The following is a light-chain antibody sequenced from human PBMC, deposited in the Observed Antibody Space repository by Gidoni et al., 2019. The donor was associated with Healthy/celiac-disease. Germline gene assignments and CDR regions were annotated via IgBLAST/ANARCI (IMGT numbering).Light chain of an antibody. CDR1: QSISSY. J-gene: IGKJ2*04. CDR2: AAS. Sequence: DIQMTQSPSSPSASVGDRDTITCRASQSISSYLNWYQQKPGEAPKPLIYAASSLQSRVPSRFSGSGSGTDFTLTISSLQPEDFATYYCQQSYSTPCSFXXXTRLEIK. V-gene: IGKV1-39*01. CDR3: QQSYSTPCS.